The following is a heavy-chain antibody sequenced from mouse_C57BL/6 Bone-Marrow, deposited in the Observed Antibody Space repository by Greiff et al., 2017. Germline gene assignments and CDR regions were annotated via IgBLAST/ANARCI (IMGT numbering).Heavy chain of an antibody. D-gene: IGHD2-3*01. J-gene: IGHJ2*01. CDR2: INPSNGGT. CDR3: ARSWSYDGYPFDC. V-gene: IGHV1-53*01. CDR1: GYTFTSYW. Sequence: QVQLQQPGTELVKPGASVKLSCTASGYTFTSYWMHWVKQRPGQGLEWIGNINPSNGGTNYNEKFKSKATLTVDKSSSTAYMQLSSLTSEDSAVYYCARSWSYDGYPFDCWGQGTTLTVSP.